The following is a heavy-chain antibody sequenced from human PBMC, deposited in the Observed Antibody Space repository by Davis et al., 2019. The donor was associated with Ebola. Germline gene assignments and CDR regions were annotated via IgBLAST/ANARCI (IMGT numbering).Heavy chain of an antibody. CDR1: GGSFSGYY. Sequence: PSETLSLTCAVYGGSFSGYYWSWIRHPPGKGLEWIGEINHSGSTNYNPSLKSRVTISVDTSKNQFSLKLSSVTAADTAVYYCARGRHCLGYCSGGSCYGMYGYWGQGTLVTVSS. J-gene: IGHJ4*02. D-gene: IGHD2-15*01. V-gene: IGHV4-34*01. CDR2: INHSGST. CDR3: ARGRHCLGYCSGGSCYGMYGY.